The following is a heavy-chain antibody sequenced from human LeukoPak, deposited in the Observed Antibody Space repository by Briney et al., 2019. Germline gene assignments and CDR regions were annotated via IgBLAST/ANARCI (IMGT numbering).Heavy chain of an antibody. CDR1: GFTFSTYW. J-gene: IGHJ4*02. Sequence: GGSLRLSCAASGFTFSTYWMTWVRQAAGEGLEWVANIKPDGSTKNYVDSVKGRFTISRDNAENSVYLQMNNLRAEDTAVYYCVRLWGISNYYDYWGQGTLVTVSS. D-gene: IGHD3-22*01. CDR3: VRLWGISNYYDY. V-gene: IGHV3-7*03. CDR2: IKPDGSTK.